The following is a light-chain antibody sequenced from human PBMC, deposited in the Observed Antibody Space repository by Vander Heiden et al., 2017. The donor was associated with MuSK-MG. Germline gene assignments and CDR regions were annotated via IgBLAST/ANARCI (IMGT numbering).Light chain of an antibody. J-gene: IGLJ1*01. V-gene: IGLV1-47*02. Sequence: QSVLTQPPSASGTPGQRVLVSCSGRSANIGSTYVYLYPHLPVTAPKLLIYHNSQRQSGVPDRFSGSKSGTAASLAISGLRSEDEADYYCAAWDGSLNGYFFGTGTKLTVL. CDR2: HNS. CDR3: AAWDGSLNGYF. CDR1: SANIGSTY.